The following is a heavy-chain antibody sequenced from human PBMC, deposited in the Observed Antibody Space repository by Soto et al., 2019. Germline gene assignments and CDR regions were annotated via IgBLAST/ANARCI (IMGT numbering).Heavy chain of an antibody. D-gene: IGHD6-6*01. CDR1: GGSISSSSYY. CDR2: IYYSGST. J-gene: IGHJ4*02. V-gene: IGHV4-39*01. CDR3: ARLSIAARLIDY. Sequence: PSETLSLTCTVSGGSISSSSYYWGWLRQPPGKELEWIGSIYYSGSTYYNPSLKSRVTISVDTSKNQFSLKLSYVTAADTAVYYCARLSIAARLIDYWGQGTLVTVSS.